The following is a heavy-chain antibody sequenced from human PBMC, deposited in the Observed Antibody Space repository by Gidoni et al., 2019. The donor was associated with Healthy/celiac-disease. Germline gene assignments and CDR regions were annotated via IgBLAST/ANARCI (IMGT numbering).Heavy chain of an antibody. V-gene: IGHV4-39*01. D-gene: IGHD5-12*01. CDR2: IYYSGST. CDR1: GGSISSSSYS. J-gene: IGHJ4*02. CDR3: ATSSGYDRLLDY. Sequence: QLQLQESGPGLVKPSETLSLTCTVSGGSISSSSYSWGWIRQPPGKGLEWIGSIYYSGSTYYNPSLKSRVTISVDTSKNQFSLKLSSVTAADTAVYYCATSSGYDRLLDYWGQGTLVTVSS.